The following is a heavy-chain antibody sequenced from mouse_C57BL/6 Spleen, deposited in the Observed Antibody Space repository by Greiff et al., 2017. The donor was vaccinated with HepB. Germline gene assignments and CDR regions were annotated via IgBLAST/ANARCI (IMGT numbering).Heavy chain of an antibody. CDR1: GYTFTSYW. V-gene: IGHV1-55*01. J-gene: IGHJ3*01. CDR3: ARWGSPYYSKGAWFAY. Sequence: QVQLQQSGAELVKPGASVKMSCKASGYTFTSYWITWVKQRPGQGLEWIGDIYPGSGSTNYNEKFKSKATLTVDTSSSTAYMQLSSLTSEDSAVYYCARWGSPYYSKGAWFAYWGQGTLVTVSA. D-gene: IGHD2-5*01. CDR2: IYPGSGST.